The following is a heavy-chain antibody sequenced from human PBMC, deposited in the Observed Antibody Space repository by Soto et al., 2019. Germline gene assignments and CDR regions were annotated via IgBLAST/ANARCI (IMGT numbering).Heavy chain of an antibody. J-gene: IGHJ4*02. CDR1: GFTFSSYS. D-gene: IGHD6-13*01. CDR3: ARGVKGIDY. V-gene: IGHV3-21*01. CDR2: ISSSSSYI. Sequence: EVQLVESGGGLVKPGGSLRLSCAGAGFTFSSYSMYWVRQAPGKGLEWVSSISSSSSYIYYADSVKGRFTISRDNAKNSLHLQMNSLRADDTAVYYCARGVKGIDYCGKGRLVTVSS.